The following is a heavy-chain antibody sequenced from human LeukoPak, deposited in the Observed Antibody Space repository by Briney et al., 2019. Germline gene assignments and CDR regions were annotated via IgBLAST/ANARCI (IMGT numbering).Heavy chain of an antibody. CDR1: GFSFGTYS. Sequence: SGRSLRLSCVVSGFSFGTYSMHWARQVPGKGLEWVAVIWYDGSNEDYADSVKGRFTISRDNSKNTLYLQMNSLRAEDTAVYYCAKDLPGYDSSGYYRYFDYWGQGTLVTVSS. D-gene: IGHD3-22*01. J-gene: IGHJ4*02. CDR3: AKDLPGYDSSGYYRYFDY. CDR2: IWYDGSNE. V-gene: IGHV3-33*06.